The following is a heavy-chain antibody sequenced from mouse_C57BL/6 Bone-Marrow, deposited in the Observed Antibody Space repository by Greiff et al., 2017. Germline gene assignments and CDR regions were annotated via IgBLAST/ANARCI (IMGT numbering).Heavy chain of an antibody. Sequence: EVQLQESGGDLVKPGGSLKLSCAASGFTFSSYGMSWVRQTPDKRLEWVATISSGGSYTYYPDSVKGRFTISRDNAKNTLYLQMSSLKSEDTAMYYCARRGMDYWGQVTSVTVSS. J-gene: IGHJ4*01. CDR1: GFTFSSYG. V-gene: IGHV5-6*01. CDR3: ARRGMDY. CDR2: ISSGGSYT.